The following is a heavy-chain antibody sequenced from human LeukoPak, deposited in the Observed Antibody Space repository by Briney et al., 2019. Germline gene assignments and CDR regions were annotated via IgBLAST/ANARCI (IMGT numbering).Heavy chain of an antibody. CDR3: ARGFASGWYSRYDP. Sequence: SETPSLTCSVSGDPVTRGSYYWSWLRQPPGKELEWIGYVYHTGSTNYNPSLKSRVTISVDTSKNEFSLKMTSVTAADTAVYYCARGFASGWYSRYDPWGQGILVTVSS. J-gene: IGHJ5*02. D-gene: IGHD6-19*01. CDR1: GDPVTRGSYY. V-gene: IGHV4-61*01. CDR2: VYHTGST.